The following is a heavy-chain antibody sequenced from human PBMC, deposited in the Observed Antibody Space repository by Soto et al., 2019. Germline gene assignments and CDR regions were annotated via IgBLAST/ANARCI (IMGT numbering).Heavy chain of an antibody. CDR2: IYHSGRS. Sequence: NPSETLSLTCTVSGGSINNYYWSWIRQTPGKGLEWIANIYHSGRSNYNPSLKSRAIISVDTPNNQFSLTLTSGTAADTAVYYWAKGGLHGRGDWFDPWGQGTQVTVSS. CDR1: GGSINNYY. CDR3: AKGGLHGRGDWFDP. V-gene: IGHV4-59*01. J-gene: IGHJ5*02. D-gene: IGHD1-26*01.